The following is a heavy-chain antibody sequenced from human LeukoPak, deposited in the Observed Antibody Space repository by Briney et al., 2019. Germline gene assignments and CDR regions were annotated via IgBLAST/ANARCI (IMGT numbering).Heavy chain of an antibody. V-gene: IGHV3-21*01. CDR3: ARGEGNSGWHSLSWFDP. Sequence: GGSLRLSCAASGFTFSSYTMNWVRQAPGKGLEWVSSISSSNSYKHYADSVKGRFTISRDNAKNSLYLQMNSLRAEDTAVYYCARGEGNSGWHSLSWFDPWGQGTLVTVSS. J-gene: IGHJ5*02. CDR1: GFTFSSYT. D-gene: IGHD6-19*01. CDR2: ISSSNSYK.